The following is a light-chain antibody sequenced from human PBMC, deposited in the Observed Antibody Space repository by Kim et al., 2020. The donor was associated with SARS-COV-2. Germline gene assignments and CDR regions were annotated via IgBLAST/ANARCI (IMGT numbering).Light chain of an antibody. CDR2: DVS. CDR3: NSYTSSSTYVV. CDR1: SSDVGGYSD. J-gene: IGLJ2*01. Sequence: QSITISCTGTSSDVGGYSDVSWYQQHPGKAPKLMFYDVSKRPSGVSNRFSGAKSGNTASLTISGLQAEEEADYYCNSYTSSSTYVVFGGGTQLTVL. V-gene: IGLV2-14*04.